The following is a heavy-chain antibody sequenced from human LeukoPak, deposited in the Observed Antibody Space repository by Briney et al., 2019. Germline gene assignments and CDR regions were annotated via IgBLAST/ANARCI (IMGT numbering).Heavy chain of an antibody. CDR1: GYTFTSYG. D-gene: IGHD3-10*01. V-gene: IGHV1-18*01. Sequence: ASVEVSCKASGYTFTSYGINWVRQAPGQGLEWMGWISPKNGNTNSAQKLQGRVTMTTDTSTSTAYMELRSLRSDDRAVYYCARESFGENFDYWGQGTLVTVSS. J-gene: IGHJ4*02. CDR2: ISPKNGNT. CDR3: ARESFGENFDY.